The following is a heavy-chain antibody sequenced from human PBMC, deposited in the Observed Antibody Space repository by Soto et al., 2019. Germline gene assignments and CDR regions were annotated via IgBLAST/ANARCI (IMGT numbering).Heavy chain of an antibody. J-gene: IGHJ5*02. V-gene: IGHV4-30-4*01. Sequence: LSVTRSVADGSISSGDSYRTWKSQLPGKGLEWIGYIYYSGNTHYNPSLKSRVTLSIDTSKNQFSLKLNSVTAADTAVYYCAIGREYSSSSCGWVDPWGQRTLATVSS. D-gene: IGHD6-6*01. CDR1: DGSISSGDSY. CDR3: AIGREYSSSSCGWVDP. CDR2: IYYSGNT.